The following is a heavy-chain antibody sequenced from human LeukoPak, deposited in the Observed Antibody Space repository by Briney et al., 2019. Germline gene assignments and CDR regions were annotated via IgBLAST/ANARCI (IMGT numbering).Heavy chain of an antibody. CDR2: INSDASMT. Sequence: PGGSLRLSYAACGLTFSHYWMHCARQAPGKGLVWVSRINSDASMTNYADSVNGRFTISRDNAKNTLYLQMNSLRADDTAMYYCTRQYNSLHYWGQGTLVTVSS. V-gene: IGHV3-74*01. CDR3: TRQYNSLHY. D-gene: IGHD5-24*01. J-gene: IGHJ4*02. CDR1: GLTFSHYW.